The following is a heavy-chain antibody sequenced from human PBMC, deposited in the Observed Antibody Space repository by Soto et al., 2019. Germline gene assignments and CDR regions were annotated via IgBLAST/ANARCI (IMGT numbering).Heavy chain of an antibody. CDR2: ISGSGGST. CDR3: AKAPDSNQPKGDY. Sequence: EVQLLESGGGLVQPGGSLRLSCAASGFTFSSYAMSWVRQAPGKGLEWVSAISGSGGSTYYADSVKGRFTISRDNSKNPRYLQMNSLRAEDTAVYYWAKAPDSNQPKGDYWGQGTQVTVSS. J-gene: IGHJ4*02. V-gene: IGHV3-23*01. CDR1: GFTFSSYA. D-gene: IGHD3-22*01.